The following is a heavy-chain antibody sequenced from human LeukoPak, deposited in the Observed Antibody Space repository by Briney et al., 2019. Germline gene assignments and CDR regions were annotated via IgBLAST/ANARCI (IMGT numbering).Heavy chain of an antibody. CDR2: IWYDGSNK. J-gene: IGHJ4*02. Sequence: GRSLRLSCAASGFTFSSYGMHWVRQAPGKGLDWVAVIWYDGSNKYYADSVKGRFTISRDNSKNTLYLQMNSLRAEDTAVYYCARDRGIAAAGLGYWGQGTLVTVSS. CDR1: GFTFSSYG. V-gene: IGHV3-33*01. CDR3: ARDRGIAAAGLGY. D-gene: IGHD6-13*01.